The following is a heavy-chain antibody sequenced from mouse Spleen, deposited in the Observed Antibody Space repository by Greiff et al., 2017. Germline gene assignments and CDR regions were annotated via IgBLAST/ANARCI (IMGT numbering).Heavy chain of an antibody. CDR2: ISSGSSTI. CDR1: GFTFSSFG. CDR3: ARWTTRAMDY. V-gene: IGHV5-17*02. D-gene: IGHD1-1*01. J-gene: IGHJ4*01. Sequence: EVKLVESGGGLVQPGGSRKLSCAASGFTFSSFGMHWVSQAPEKGLEWVAYISSGSSTIYYADTVKGRFTISRDNPKNTLFLQMSSLRSEDTAMYYCARWTTRAMDYWGQGTSVTVSS.